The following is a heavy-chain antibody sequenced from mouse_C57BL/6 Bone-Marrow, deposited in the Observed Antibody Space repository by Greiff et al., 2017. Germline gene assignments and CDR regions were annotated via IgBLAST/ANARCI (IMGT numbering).Heavy chain of an antibody. CDR3: AREGSTVVARGYAMDY. Sequence: QVQLQQSGPELVKPGASVKLSCKASGYTFTSYDLNWVKQRPGQGLEWIGWIYPRDGSTKYNEKFKGKATLTVDTSSSTAYMELHSLTSEDSAVYFCAREGSTVVARGYAMDYWGQGTSVTVSS. CDR2: IYPRDGST. CDR1: GYTFTSYD. V-gene: IGHV1-85*01. D-gene: IGHD1-1*01. J-gene: IGHJ4*01.